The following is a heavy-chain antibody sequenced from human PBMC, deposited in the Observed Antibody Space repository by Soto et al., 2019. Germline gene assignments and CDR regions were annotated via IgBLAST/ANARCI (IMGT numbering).Heavy chain of an antibody. D-gene: IGHD3-9*01. V-gene: IGHV4-59*08. CDR2: IYYSGST. CDR1: GGSISSYY. Sequence: SETLSLTCTVSGGSISSYYWSWIRQPPGKGLEWIGYIYYSGSTNYNPSLKSRFTISVDTSKNQFSLKLSSVTAADTAVYYCARSNYYDILTGYYYFDYWGQGTLVTVSS. J-gene: IGHJ4*02. CDR3: ARSNYYDILTGYYYFDY.